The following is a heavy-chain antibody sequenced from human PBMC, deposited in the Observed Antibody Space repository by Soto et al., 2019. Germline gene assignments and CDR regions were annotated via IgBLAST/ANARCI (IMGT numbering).Heavy chain of an antibody. CDR1: GGSISSSSYY. CDR2: IYYSGST. D-gene: IGHD2-15*01. CDR3: AGGPDPVVVVAATTNWFDP. V-gene: IGHV4-39*01. J-gene: IGHJ5*02. Sequence: QLQLQESGPGLVKPSETLSLTCTVSGGSISSSSYYWGWIRQPPGKGLEWIGSIYYSGSTYYNPSLKSRVTISVDTSKNQFSLKLSSVTVADTAVYYCAGGPDPVVVVAATTNWFDPWGQGTLVTVSS.